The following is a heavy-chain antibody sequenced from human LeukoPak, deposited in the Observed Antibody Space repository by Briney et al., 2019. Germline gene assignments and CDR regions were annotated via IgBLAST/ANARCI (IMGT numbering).Heavy chain of an antibody. CDR3: ASRSTMGRAFDI. Sequence: GGSLRLSCAASGFTFSSYDMNWVRQAPGKGLEWVSYISSGSSTIYYADSVKGRFTISRDYAKNSLYLQMNSLRPEDTAMYYCASRSTMGRAFDIWSQGTMVTVSS. CDR1: GFTFSSYD. V-gene: IGHV3-48*01. J-gene: IGHJ3*02. D-gene: IGHD1-14*01. CDR2: ISSGSSTI.